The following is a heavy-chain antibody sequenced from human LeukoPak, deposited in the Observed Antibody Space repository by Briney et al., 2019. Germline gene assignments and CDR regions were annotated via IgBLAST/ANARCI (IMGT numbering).Heavy chain of an antibody. CDR3: ARPSIAARPGALGY. CDR1: GITFRSYR. CDR2: ISSSSSYI. J-gene: IGHJ4*02. V-gene: IGHV3-21*01. Sequence: GSLRLSCAASGITFRSYRLNWVRQAPGKGLEGVPSISSSSSYIYYADSVKGRFTISRDNAKNSLYLQMNSLRAEDTAVYYCARPSIAARPGALGYWGQGTLVTVSS. D-gene: IGHD6-6*01.